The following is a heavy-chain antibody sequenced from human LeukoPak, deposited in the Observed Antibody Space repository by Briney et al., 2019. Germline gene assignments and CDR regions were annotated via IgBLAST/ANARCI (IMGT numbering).Heavy chain of an antibody. Sequence: GGSLRLSCAASGFTFSSYEMNWVRQAPGKGLEWVSYISSSGSTIYYADSVKGRFTISRDNSKNTLYLQMNSLRAEDTAVYYCATSRVVVTAMPYYFDYWGQGTLVTVSS. CDR2: ISSSGSTI. D-gene: IGHD2-21*02. J-gene: IGHJ4*02. CDR3: ATSRVVVTAMPYYFDY. CDR1: GFTFSSYE. V-gene: IGHV3-48*03.